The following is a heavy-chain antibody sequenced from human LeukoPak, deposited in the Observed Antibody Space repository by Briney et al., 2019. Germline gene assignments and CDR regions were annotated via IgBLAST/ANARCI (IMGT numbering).Heavy chain of an antibody. V-gene: IGHV3-64*02. D-gene: IGHD1-14*01. CDR1: GFRFSYHD. CDR2: IGAAGAHA. J-gene: IGHJ3*02. CDR3: ARELGGTKTGGFDI. Sequence: GGSLRLSCAASGFRFSYHDMHWVRQAPGKGLEFVSSIGAAGAHAFYADSVKGRFTISRDNFQSTMYLQMDGLRPEDSAVYYCARELGGTKTGGFDIWGQGTVVTVSS.